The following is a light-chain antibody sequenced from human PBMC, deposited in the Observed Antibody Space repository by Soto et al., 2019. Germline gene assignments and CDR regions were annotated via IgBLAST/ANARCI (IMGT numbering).Light chain of an antibody. V-gene: IGLV2-23*02. CDR2: EVN. Sequence: QSVLTQPASVSGSSGQSITISCTGTSSDVGSYNLVSWFQQHPGKAPRLMIYEVNKRPSGVSNRFSGSKSGYTASPTISGLQAEDEAEYYCCSFAGTTTYVLFGGGTKLTVL. CDR3: CSFAGTTTYVL. CDR1: SSDVGSYNL. J-gene: IGLJ2*01.